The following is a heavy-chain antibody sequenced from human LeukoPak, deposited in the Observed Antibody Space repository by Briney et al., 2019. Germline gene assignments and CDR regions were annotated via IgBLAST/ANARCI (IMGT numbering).Heavy chain of an antibody. D-gene: IGHD5-18*01. V-gene: IGHV4-34*01. J-gene: IGHJ6*03. CDR1: GGSFSGYY. Sequence: SETLSLTCAVYGGSFSGYYWSWVRQPPGKGLEWIGEINHSGSTNYNPSLKSRVTISGDTSKNQFSLKLSSVTAADTAVYFCARVGYSYVINDWSRTGLGAYPTKYYYHMDVWGKGTTVTVS. CDR3: ARVGYSYVINDWSRTGLGAYPTKYYYHMDV. CDR2: INHSGST.